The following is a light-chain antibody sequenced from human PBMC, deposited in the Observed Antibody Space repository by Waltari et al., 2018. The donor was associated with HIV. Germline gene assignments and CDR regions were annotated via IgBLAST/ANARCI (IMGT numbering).Light chain of an antibody. CDR1: SSDIGSYNL. V-gene: IGLV2-23*02. CDR2: EVT. Sequence: QSALTPPASVSGSPGQSLPFSCTGTSSDIGSYNLVSWYQQHPGKAPRLMIYEVTKRPSGVSYRLSGSKSGNTASLTISGLQAEDEADYYCCSFAGSTSWVFGGGTKLTVL. J-gene: IGLJ3*02. CDR3: CSFAGSTSWV.